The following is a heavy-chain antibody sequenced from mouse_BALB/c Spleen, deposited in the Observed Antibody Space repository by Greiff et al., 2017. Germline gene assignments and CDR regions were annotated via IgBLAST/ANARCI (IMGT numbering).Heavy chain of an antibody. CDR1: GFTFSSYG. D-gene: IGHD4-1*01. Sequence: EVQRVESGGGLVQPGGSLKLSCAASGFTFSSYGMSWVRQTPDKRLELVATINSNGGSTYYPDSVKGRFTISRDNAKNTLYLQMSSLKSEDTAMYYCARESRWDGYFDVWGAGTTVTVSS. CDR3: ARESRWDGYFDV. V-gene: IGHV5-6-3*01. CDR2: INSNGGST. J-gene: IGHJ1*01.